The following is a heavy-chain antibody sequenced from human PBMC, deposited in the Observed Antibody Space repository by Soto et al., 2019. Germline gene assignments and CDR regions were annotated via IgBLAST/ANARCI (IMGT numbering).Heavy chain of an antibody. CDR3: VRDDRDMVRGLMIYFDY. Sequence: GGSLRLSCAVSGFTFSDHYMDWLRQAPGKGLEWVGRTRNKVNSYTTEYAASVKGRFTISRDDSKKLLYLQMNSLKTEDTAVYYCVRDDRDMVRGLMIYFDYWGQGALVTVSS. CDR2: TRNKVNSYTT. D-gene: IGHD3-10*01. V-gene: IGHV3-72*01. CDR1: GFTFSDHY. J-gene: IGHJ4*02.